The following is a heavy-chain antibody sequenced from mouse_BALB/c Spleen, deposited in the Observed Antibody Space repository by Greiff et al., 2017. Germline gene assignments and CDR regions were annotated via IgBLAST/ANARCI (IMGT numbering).Heavy chain of an antibody. CDR2: INPSNGGT. D-gene: IGHD4-1*01. J-gene: IGHJ2*01. CDR1: GYTFTSYY. CDR3: TSLTGYFDY. Sequence: VQGVESGAELVKPGASVKLSCKASGYTFTSYYMYWVKQRPGQGLEWIGEINPSNGGTNFNEKFKSKATLTVDKSSSTAYMQLSSLTSEDSAVYYCTSLTGYFDYWGQGTTLTVSS. V-gene: IGHV1S81*02.